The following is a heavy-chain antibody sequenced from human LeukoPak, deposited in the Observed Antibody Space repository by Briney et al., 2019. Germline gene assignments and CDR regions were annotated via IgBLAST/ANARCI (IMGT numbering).Heavy chain of an antibody. V-gene: IGHV5-51*01. CDR2: IYPGDSDT. CDR1: GYSFTGYW. CDR3: ARRPSGYCSSASCNAFFDS. Sequence: GDSLKISCKGSGYSFTGYWIAWVRQMPGKSLEWMGIIYPGDSDTRYSPSFQGQVTMSVDKSISTAYLQWSSLKASDTAMYYCARRPSGYCSSASCNAFFDSWGQGTLVTVSS. D-gene: IGHD2-2*01. J-gene: IGHJ4*02.